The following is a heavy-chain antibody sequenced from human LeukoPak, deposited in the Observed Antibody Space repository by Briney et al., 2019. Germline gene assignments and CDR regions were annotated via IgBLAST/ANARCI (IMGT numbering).Heavy chain of an antibody. CDR2: IYYSGST. V-gene: IGHV4-59*08. CDR3: ARHSSGYYGYFQH. J-gene: IGHJ1*01. CDR1: GGSIGSYY. Sequence: PSETLSLTCTVSGGSIGSYYWSWIRQPPGKGLEWIGYIYYSGSTNYNPSLKSRVTISVDTSKNQFSLKLSSVTAADTAVYYCARHSSGYYGYFQHWGQGTLVTVSS. D-gene: IGHD3-22*01.